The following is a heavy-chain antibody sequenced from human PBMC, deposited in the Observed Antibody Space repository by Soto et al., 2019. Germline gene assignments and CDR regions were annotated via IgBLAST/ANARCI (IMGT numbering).Heavy chain of an antibody. D-gene: IGHD3-10*01. CDR1: GGSISSNNW. CDR2: IYHSGST. CDR3: AGRRDGSGSLDY. Sequence: QVHLQESGPGLVKPSGTLSLTCAVSGGSISSNNWWIWVRQPPGKGLEWIGEIYHSGSTGYNPSFKSRGTISVDKAKNQLSLELSFVTAADTAVYYCAGRRDGSGSLDYWGQGTLLTVSS. J-gene: IGHJ4*02. V-gene: IGHV4-4*02.